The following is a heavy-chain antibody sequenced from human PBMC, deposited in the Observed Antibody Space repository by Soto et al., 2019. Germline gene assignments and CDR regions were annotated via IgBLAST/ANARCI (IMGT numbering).Heavy chain of an antibody. CDR3: ATGEATVTTYAFDI. D-gene: IGHD4-17*01. J-gene: IGHJ3*02. CDR2: IIPIFGTA. CDR1: GGTFSSYA. V-gene: IGHV1-69*06. Sequence: QVQLVQSGAEVKQPGSSVKVSCKASGGTFSSYAISWVRQAPGQGLEWMGGIIPIFGTANYAQKFQGRVTITDDKSTRTAYMELSSLRSEDTAVYYCATGEATVTTYAFDIWGQGTMVTVSS.